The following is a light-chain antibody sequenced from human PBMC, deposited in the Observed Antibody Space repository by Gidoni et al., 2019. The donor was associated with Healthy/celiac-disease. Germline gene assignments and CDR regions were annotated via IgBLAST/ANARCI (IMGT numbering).Light chain of an antibody. Sequence: EIVLPQSPATLSLSPGERATLSCRASQSVSSYLAWYQQKPGQAPRLLIYDASNRATGIPARFSGSGSGTDFTLTISSLEPEDFAVYYCQQRSNWPPRSTFGQGTKLEIK. CDR2: DAS. CDR3: QQRSNWPPRST. V-gene: IGKV3-11*01. J-gene: IGKJ2*01. CDR1: QSVSSY.